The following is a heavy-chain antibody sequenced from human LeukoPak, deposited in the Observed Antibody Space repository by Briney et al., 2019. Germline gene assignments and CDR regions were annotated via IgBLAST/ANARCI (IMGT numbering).Heavy chain of an antibody. Sequence: SETLSLTCTVSGGSISSSSYYWGWIRQPPGKGLEWIGSIYYSGSIYYNPSLKSRVTISVDTSKNQFSLKLSSVTAADTAVYYCARHGSYSSSFGYFDYWGQGTLVTVSS. J-gene: IGHJ4*02. D-gene: IGHD6-13*01. CDR1: GGSISSSSYY. CDR2: IYYSGSI. CDR3: ARHGSYSSSFGYFDY. V-gene: IGHV4-39*01.